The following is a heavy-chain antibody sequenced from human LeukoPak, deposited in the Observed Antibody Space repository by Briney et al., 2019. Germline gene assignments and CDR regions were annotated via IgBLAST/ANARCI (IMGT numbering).Heavy chain of an antibody. CDR3: VSGFLQWLY. CDR2: INPDGSNM. D-gene: IGHD3-3*01. Sequence: GGSLRLSCAASGFSFSSYWMSWVRQAPGKGLEWVANINPDGSNMLYVDSVKGRFTISRDNAKNSLYLQMNNLRAEDTAVYFCVSGFLQWLYWGQGTLVTVSS. V-gene: IGHV3-7*01. CDR1: GFSFSSYW. J-gene: IGHJ4*02.